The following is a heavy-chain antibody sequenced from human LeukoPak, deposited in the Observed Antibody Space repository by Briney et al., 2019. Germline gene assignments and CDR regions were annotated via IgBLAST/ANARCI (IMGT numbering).Heavy chain of an antibody. V-gene: IGHV3-30*02. CDR2: IRYDGSNK. CDR1: GFTFSSYG. J-gene: IGHJ3*02. CDR3: AQDLGTVTANAFDM. Sequence: GGSLRLSCAASGFTFSSYGMHWVRQAPGKGLEWVAFIRYDGSNKYYADSVKGRFTISRDNSKNTLYLQMNSLRAEDTAVYYCAQDLGTVTANAFDMWGQGTMVTVSS. D-gene: IGHD4-17*01.